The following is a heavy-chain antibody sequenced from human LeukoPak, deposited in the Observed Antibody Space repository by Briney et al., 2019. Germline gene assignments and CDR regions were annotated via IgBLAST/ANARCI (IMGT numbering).Heavy chain of an antibody. V-gene: IGHV3-15*07. CDR2: IKSKTDGGTT. J-gene: IGHJ4*02. CDR3: TRDYSGYDLYYFDY. D-gene: IGHD5-12*01. CDR1: GFTFNNAW. Sequence: GGSLRLSCAASGFTFNNAWMNWVRQAPGKGLEWVGRIKSKTDGGTTDYAAPVKGRFTISRDNSKNTLYLQMNSLKTEDTAVYYCTRDYSGYDLYYFDYWGQGTLVTVSS.